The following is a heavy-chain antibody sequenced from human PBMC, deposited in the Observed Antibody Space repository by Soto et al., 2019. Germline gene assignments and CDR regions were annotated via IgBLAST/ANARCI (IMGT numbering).Heavy chain of an antibody. J-gene: IGHJ3*02. CDR1: GFTFSSYE. D-gene: IGHD6-13*01. CDR3: ARTPYSRNAFDI. Sequence: PGGSLRLSCAASGFTFSSYEMNWVRQAPGKGLEWVSYISSSGSTIYYADSVKGRFTISRDNAKNSLYLQMNSLRAEDTAVYYCARTPYSRNAFDIWGQGTMVTVSS. V-gene: IGHV3-48*03. CDR2: ISSSGSTI.